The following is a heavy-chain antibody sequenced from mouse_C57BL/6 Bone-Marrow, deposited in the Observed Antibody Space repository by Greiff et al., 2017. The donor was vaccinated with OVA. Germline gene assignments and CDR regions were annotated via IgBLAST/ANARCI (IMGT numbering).Heavy chain of an antibody. CDR2: FYPGSGSI. CDR3: ARHEDRWDYPHYYAMDY. J-gene: IGHJ4*01. V-gene: IGHV1-62-2*01. D-gene: IGHD2-4*01. Sequence: VKLQESGAELVKPGASVKLSCKASGYTFTEYTIHWVKQRSGQGLEWIGWFYPGSGSIKYNEKFKDKATLTADKSSSTVYMELSRLTSEDSAVYFCARHEDRWDYPHYYAMDYWGQGTSVTVSS. CDR1: GYTFTEYT.